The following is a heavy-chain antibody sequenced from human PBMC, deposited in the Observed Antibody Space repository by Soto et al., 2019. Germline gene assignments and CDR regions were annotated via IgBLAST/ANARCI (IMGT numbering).Heavy chain of an antibody. CDR3: GTSRPPPSACDI. CDR1: GYTFTSYA. Sequence: ASVKVSCKASGYTFTSYAMHWVRQAPGQRLEWMGWINAGNGNTKYSQKFQGRVTITRDTSASTAYMELSSLRTEDTAVYYCGTSRPPPSACDIWGQGTMVTVAS. CDR2: INAGNGNT. V-gene: IGHV1-3*01. J-gene: IGHJ3*02.